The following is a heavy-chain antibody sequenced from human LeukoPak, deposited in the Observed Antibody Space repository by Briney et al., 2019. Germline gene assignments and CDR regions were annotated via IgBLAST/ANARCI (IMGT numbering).Heavy chain of an antibody. J-gene: IGHJ4*02. CDR3: AKDPIAAAGPLDY. Sequence: GGSLRLSCAASGFTFNDAWMSWVRQAPGKGLEWVSAISGSGGSTYYADSVKGRFTISRDNSKNTLYLQMNSLRAEDTAVYYCAKDPIAAAGPLDYWGQGTLVTVSS. CDR1: GFTFNDAW. D-gene: IGHD6-13*01. CDR2: ISGSGGST. V-gene: IGHV3-23*01.